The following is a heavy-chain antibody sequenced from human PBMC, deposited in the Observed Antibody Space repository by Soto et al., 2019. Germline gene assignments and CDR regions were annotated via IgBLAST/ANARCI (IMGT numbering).Heavy chain of an antibody. D-gene: IGHD5-12*01. V-gene: IGHV1-18*01. Sequence: QVQLVQSGAEVKKPGASVKVSCKASGYTFTSYGISWVRQAPGQGLEWMGWISAYNGNTNYAQKLQGRVTMTTDTSTSTADMELRSLISHDTAVYYCARGSGYDYYYYYMDVWGKGTTVTVSS. CDR1: GYTFTSYG. J-gene: IGHJ6*03. CDR2: ISAYNGNT. CDR3: ARGSGYDYYYYYMDV.